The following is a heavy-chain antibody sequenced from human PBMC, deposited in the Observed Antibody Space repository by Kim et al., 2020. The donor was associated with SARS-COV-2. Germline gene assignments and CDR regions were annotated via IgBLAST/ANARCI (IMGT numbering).Heavy chain of an antibody. Sequence: GGSLRLSCAASGFTFSNAWMSWVRQAPGKGLEWVGRIKSKTDGGTTDYAAPVKGRFTISRDDSKNTLYLQMNSLKTEDTAVYYCTTDLGHDYYDSSGYYNGDYWGQGTLVTVSS. D-gene: IGHD3-22*01. J-gene: IGHJ4*02. CDR2: IKSKTDGGTT. V-gene: IGHV3-15*01. CDR3: TTDLGHDYYDSSGYYNGDY. CDR1: GFTFSNAW.